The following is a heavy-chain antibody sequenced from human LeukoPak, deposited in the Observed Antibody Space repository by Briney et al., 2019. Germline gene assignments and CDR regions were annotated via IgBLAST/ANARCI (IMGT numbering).Heavy chain of an antibody. D-gene: IGHD3-10*01. CDR1: GFTFSSYA. CDR3: AKDQYIYGSSPFDY. Sequence: GGSLRLSCAASGFTFSSYAMSWVRQAPGKRLEWVSSFSGGAGKTYYADSVKGRFTISRDDSQNTVYLQMSSLRAEDTAVYYCAKDQYIYGSSPFDYWGQGTLVTVSS. CDR2: FSGGAGKT. J-gene: IGHJ4*02. V-gene: IGHV3-23*01.